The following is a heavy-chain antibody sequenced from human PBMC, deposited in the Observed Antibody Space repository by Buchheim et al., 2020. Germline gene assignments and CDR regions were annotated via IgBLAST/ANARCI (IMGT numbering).Heavy chain of an antibody. CDR3: ARSPSHNWLDP. CDR2: VTKDGRKQ. J-gene: IGHJ5*02. Sequence: QVQLVESGGGVVQPGGSLRLSCEASGFTFTHYAMHWVRQAPGRGPEWVAVVTKDGRKQLYASSVKGRVTISRDHSRDTLFLPMDSLTLADSALYYCARSPSHNWLDPWGQGTL. V-gene: IGHV3-30*04. CDR1: GFTFTHYA.